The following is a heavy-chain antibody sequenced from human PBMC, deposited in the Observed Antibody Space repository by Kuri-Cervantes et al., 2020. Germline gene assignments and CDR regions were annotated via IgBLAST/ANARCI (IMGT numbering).Heavy chain of an antibody. CDR2: ISGSGAAI. D-gene: IGHD3-22*01. V-gene: IGHV3-23*01. J-gene: IGHJ4*02. Sequence: GGSLRLSCAASGLTLSHYAMAWVRQAPGQGLEWVSVISGSGAAIYYGDSVNGRFTVSRDNAKNTQYLQMNSLRAEDTAVYYCARIYYYDSTAGVGYWGQGTLVTVSS. CDR1: GLTLSHYA. CDR3: ARIYYYDSTAGVGY.